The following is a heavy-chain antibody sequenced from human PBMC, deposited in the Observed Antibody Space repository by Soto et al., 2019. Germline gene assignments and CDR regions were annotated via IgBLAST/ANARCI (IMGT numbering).Heavy chain of an antibody. V-gene: IGHV4-34*01. CDR3: ARPRPRGDCSSTSCFCNAFDI. D-gene: IGHD2-2*01. J-gene: IGHJ3*02. CDR2: INHSGRT. CDR1: GGSFSGYY. Sequence: QVQLQQWGAGLLKPSETLSLTCAVYGGSFSGYYWSWIRQPPGKGLEWIGEINHSGRTNYNPSLKSRVTISVDTSKNQFSLKLSSVTAADTAVYYCARPRPRGDCSSTSCFCNAFDIWGQGTMVTVSS.